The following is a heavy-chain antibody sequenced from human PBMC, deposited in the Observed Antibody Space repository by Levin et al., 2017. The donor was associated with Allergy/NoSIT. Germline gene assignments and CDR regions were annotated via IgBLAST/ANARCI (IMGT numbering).Heavy chain of an antibody. CDR3: ARNRIIVSGGNDYYYGMDV. D-gene: IGHD5/OR15-5a*01. J-gene: IGHJ6*02. V-gene: IGHV4-59*01. Sequence: SSSIRRPPGKGLEWIGYINYRGVTKYNPSLKSRVTISVDTSKNEFSLKVTSVTAADTAVYYCARNRIIVSGGNDYYYGMDVWGQGTTVTVSS. CDR2: INYRGVT.